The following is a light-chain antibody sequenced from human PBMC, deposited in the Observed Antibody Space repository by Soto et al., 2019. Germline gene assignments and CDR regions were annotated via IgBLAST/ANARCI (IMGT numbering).Light chain of an antibody. CDR1: QPVSSNF. Sequence: ELVLTQSPGTLSLSPGESAALSCRASQPVSSNFLAWYQQKPGQAPRLLIYGVSSRASGIPDRFFGSGSGTDFTLTINRQEPEDFAVYYCQQRSKWPVTFGGGTKVEIK. V-gene: IGKV3D-20*02. J-gene: IGKJ4*01. CDR3: QQRSKWPVT. CDR2: GVS.